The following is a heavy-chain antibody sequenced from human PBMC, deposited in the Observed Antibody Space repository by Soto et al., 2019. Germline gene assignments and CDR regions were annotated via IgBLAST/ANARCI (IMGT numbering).Heavy chain of an antibody. V-gene: IGHV2-5*01. CDR3: AQCLGGGNSCYFDY. D-gene: IGHD2-21*02. CDR2: IYWNDDK. CDR1: GFSLSSSGVG. Sequence: SGPTLVNPTQTLTLTCTFSGFSLSSSGVGVGWIRQPPGKALEWVALIYWNDDKRSRPSLSSRLTIAKDTSKNQVVLTMTNVDPVDTATYYCAQCLGGGNSCYFDYWGQGALVTVSS. J-gene: IGHJ4*02.